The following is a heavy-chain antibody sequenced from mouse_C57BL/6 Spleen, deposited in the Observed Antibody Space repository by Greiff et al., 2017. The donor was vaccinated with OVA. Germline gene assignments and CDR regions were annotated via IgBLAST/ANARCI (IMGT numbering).Heavy chain of an antibody. V-gene: IGHV1-52*01. CDR1: GYTFTSYW. CDR3: ARDYGKYIDV. CDR2: IDPSDSYT. J-gene: IGHJ1*03. D-gene: IGHD1-1*01. Sequence: QVQLQQPGAELVRPGSSVKLSCKASGYTFTSYWMHWVKQRPIQGLEWIGNIDPSDSYTHYNQKFKDKATLTVDKSSSTAYMQLSSLTSEDSAVYYSARDYGKYIDVWGTGTTVTVSS.